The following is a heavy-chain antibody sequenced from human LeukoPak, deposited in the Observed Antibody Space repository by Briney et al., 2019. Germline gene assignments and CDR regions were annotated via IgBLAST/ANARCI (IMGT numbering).Heavy chain of an antibody. V-gene: IGHV1-8*03. CDR3: ARERASGYCSGGGCYGYFDY. CDR1: GYTFTNYD. J-gene: IGHJ4*02. D-gene: IGHD2-15*01. Sequence: ASVKVSCKASGYTFTNYDINWVRQATGQGLEWMGWMNPNSGNTGYPQKFQGRVTITRNTSISTAYMELSSLRSEDTAVYYCARERASGYCSGGGCYGYFDYWGQGTLVIVSS. CDR2: MNPNSGNT.